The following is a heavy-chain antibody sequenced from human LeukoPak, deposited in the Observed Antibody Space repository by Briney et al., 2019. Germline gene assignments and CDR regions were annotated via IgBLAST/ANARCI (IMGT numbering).Heavy chain of an antibody. V-gene: IGHV3-11*01. CDR2: ISSSGSTI. J-gene: IGHJ4*02. CDR1: GFTFSDYY. D-gene: IGHD5-18*01. Sequence: GGSLRLSCAASGFTFSDYYMSWIRQAPGEGLEWVSYISSSGSTIYYADSVKGRFTISRDNAKNSLYLQMNSLRAEDTAVYYCTRDRVQLWATFDYWGQGTLVTVSS. CDR3: TRDRVQLWATFDY.